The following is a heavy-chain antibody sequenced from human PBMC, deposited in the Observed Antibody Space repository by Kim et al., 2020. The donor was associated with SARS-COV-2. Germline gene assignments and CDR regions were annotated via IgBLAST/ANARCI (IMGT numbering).Heavy chain of an antibody. D-gene: IGHD2-21*02. Sequence: GGSLRLSCAVSGFTFSLYPLSWVRQAPGKGLLWVSSISDSGSVTYYADSVKGRFTISRDNSKNTLFLQMNSVRAEDTAVYYCAKVQSGSVVPGKWFFHRWGQGTMVTVAS. V-gene: IGHV3-23*01. CDR2: ISDSGSVT. J-gene: IGHJ1*01. CDR3: AKVQSGSVVPGKWFFHR. CDR1: GFTFSLYP.